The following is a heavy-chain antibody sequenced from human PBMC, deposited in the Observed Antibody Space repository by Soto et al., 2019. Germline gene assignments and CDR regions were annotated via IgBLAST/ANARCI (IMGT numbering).Heavy chain of an antibody. J-gene: IGHJ5*02. V-gene: IGHV3-30-3*01. CDR1: GFTFSSYA. D-gene: IGHD3-3*01. CDR3: ARESLEWFLSPAEFDP. Sequence: PGGSLRLSCAASGFTFSSYAMHWVRQAPGKGLEWVAVISYDGSNKYYADSVKGRFTISRDNSKNTLYLQMNSLRAEDTAVYYCARESLEWFLSPAEFDPWGQGTLVTVSS. CDR2: ISYDGSNK.